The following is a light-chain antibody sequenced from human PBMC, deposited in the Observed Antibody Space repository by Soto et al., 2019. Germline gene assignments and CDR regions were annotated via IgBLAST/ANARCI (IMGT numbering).Light chain of an antibody. V-gene: IGKV3D-15*01. Sequence: EIVLTQSPATLSVSPGERATLSCRASQSFNINLAWYQQKPGQALKLLMFRASSRATGIPDRFSGSGSGTDFTLTISRLEPEDFAVYYCQKYHNWPRTFGQGTKVDIK. J-gene: IGKJ1*01. CDR2: RAS. CDR1: QSFNIN. CDR3: QKYHNWPRT.